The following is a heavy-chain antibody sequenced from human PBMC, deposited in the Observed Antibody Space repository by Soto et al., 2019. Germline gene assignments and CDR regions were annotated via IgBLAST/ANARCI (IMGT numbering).Heavy chain of an antibody. V-gene: IGHV1-69*04. CDR1: GYTFTSYA. D-gene: IGHD2-2*01. J-gene: IGHJ6*02. Sequence: ASVKVSCKASGYTFTSYAMHWVRQAPGQRLEWMGRIIPINGIANYAQNFQGRVTITADKSTSTVYMELSSLRSEDTAVYYCARGYCSSTSCYGYYGMDVWGQGTTVTVSS. CDR2: IIPINGIA. CDR3: ARGYCSSTSCYGYYGMDV.